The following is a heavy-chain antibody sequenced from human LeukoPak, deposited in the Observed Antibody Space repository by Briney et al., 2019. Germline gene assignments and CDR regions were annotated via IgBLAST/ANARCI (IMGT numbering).Heavy chain of an antibody. J-gene: IGHJ4*02. Sequence: PGGSLRLSCAASGFTFSSYSMNWVRQAPGKGLEWVSYISSSSSTIYYADSVKGRFTISRDNAKNSLYLQMNSLRAEDTAVYYCARARAGEKYWGQGTLVTVSS. CDR1: GFTFSSYS. CDR3: ARARAGEKY. CDR2: ISSSSSTI. V-gene: IGHV3-48*01. D-gene: IGHD3-10*01.